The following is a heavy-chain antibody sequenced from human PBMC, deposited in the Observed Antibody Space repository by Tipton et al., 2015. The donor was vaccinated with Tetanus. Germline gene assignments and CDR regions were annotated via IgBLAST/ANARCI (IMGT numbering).Heavy chain of an antibody. D-gene: IGHD2-8*01. Sequence: SLRLSCAASGFTFSDYTMAWVRQAPGEGLEWVSTISGGGHNTHYADSVQGRFTISRDNSKNTMYLQMNSLRAEDTAVYYCTKDVGIVLFDYGGQGTLVPVSS. CDR3: TKDVGIVLFDY. V-gene: IGHV3-23*01. CDR1: GFTFSDYT. J-gene: IGHJ4*02. CDR2: ISGGGHNT.